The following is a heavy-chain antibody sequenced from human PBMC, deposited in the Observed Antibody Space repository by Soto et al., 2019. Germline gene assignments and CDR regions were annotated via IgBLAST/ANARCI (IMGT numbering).Heavy chain of an antibody. V-gene: IGHV3-48*01. CDR2: ISTGSSTL. Sequence: GGALRHSCAASGVTFITSSMNWVRQATGKGLEWVSYISTGSSTLYYADSVKGRFTISVDTSKNQFSLKLSPVTAADTAVYYCARLKVRGVITPYYFDYWGQGTLVTVSS. D-gene: IGHD3-10*01. CDR1: GVTFITSS. CDR3: ARLKVRGVITPYYFDY. J-gene: IGHJ4*02.